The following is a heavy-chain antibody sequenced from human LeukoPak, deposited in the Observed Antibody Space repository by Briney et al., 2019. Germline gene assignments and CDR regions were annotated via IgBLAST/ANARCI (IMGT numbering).Heavy chain of an antibody. CDR1: GFTFSDYY. Sequence: GGSLRLSCAASGFTFSDYYMSWIRQAPGKGLEWVSYISSRGSTIYYADSVKGRFTISRDNAKNSLYLQMNSLRAEDTAVYYCARGRSYFAYEFDYWGQGTLVTVSA. D-gene: IGHD1-26*01. CDR3: ARGRSYFAYEFDY. V-gene: IGHV3-11*01. CDR2: ISSRGSTI. J-gene: IGHJ4*02.